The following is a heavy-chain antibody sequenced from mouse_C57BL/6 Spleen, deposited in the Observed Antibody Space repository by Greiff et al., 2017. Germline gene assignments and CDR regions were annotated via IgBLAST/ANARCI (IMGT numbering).Heavy chain of an antibody. J-gene: IGHJ2*01. CDR2: IYPGDGDT. Sequence: VHLVESGPELVKPGASVKISCKASGYAFSSSWMNWVKQRPGKGLEWIGRIYPGDGDTNYNGKFKGKATLTADKSSSTAYMQLSSLTSEDSAVYFCARQLRPSLDYWGQGTTLTVSS. V-gene: IGHV1-82*01. CDR1: GYAFSSSW. CDR3: ARQLRPSLDY. D-gene: IGHD3-2*02.